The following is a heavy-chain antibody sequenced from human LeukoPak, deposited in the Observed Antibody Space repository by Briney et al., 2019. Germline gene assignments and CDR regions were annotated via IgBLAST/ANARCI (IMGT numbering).Heavy chain of an antibody. CDR2: IYYSGST. CDR3: ASDRPYYYDSSGHGGY. J-gene: IGHJ4*02. V-gene: IGHV4-39*07. Sequence: PSETLSLTCTVSGGSISSSSYYWGWIRQPPGKGLEWIGSIYYSGSTYYNPSLKSRVTISVDTSKNQFSLKLSSVTAAAPAVYYCASDRPYYYDSSGHGGYWGQGTLVTVSS. D-gene: IGHD3-22*01. CDR1: GGSISSSSYY.